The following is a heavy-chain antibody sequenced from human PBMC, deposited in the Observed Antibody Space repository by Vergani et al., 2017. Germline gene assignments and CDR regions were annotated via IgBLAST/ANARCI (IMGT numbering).Heavy chain of an antibody. CDR2: IWYDGSNK. D-gene: IGHD2-2*01. J-gene: IGHJ4*02. Sequence: QVQLVESGGGVVQPGRSLRLSCAASGFTFSSYGMHWVRQAPGKGLEWVAVIWYDGSNKYYADSVKGRFTISRDNSKNTLYLPMNSLRAEDTAVYYCARAVPAAAIPGGYFDYWGQGTLVTVSS. V-gene: IGHV3-33*01. CDR1: GFTFSSYG. CDR3: ARAVPAAAIPGGYFDY.